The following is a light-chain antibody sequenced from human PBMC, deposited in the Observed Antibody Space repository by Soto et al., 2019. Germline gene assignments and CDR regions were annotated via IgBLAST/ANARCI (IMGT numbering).Light chain of an antibody. Sequence: QSVLTQPPSVSGAPGQRVTISCTGSSSNIGPTYDVHWYQQLPGTAPKLLIYANTIRPSGVPDRFSGSKSGTSASLAITGLQAEDEADCYCQSYDSSLSGYVFGTGTKVTVL. CDR3: QSYDSSLSGYV. CDR1: SSNIGPTYD. J-gene: IGLJ1*01. CDR2: ANT. V-gene: IGLV1-40*01.